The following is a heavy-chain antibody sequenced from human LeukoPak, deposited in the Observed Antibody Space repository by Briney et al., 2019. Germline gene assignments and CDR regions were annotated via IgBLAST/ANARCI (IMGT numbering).Heavy chain of an antibody. Sequence: GGSLRLSCAASGFTFSSYAMSWVRQAPGKGLEWVSAICGSGGSTYYADSVKGRFTISRDNSKSTLFLQMNSLRAEDTAVYYCAKDPRVGSKVATPCHWGQGTLVTVSS. CDR2: ICGSGGST. CDR3: AKDPRVGSKVATPCH. J-gene: IGHJ4*02. D-gene: IGHD5-24*01. CDR1: GFTFSSYA. V-gene: IGHV3-23*01.